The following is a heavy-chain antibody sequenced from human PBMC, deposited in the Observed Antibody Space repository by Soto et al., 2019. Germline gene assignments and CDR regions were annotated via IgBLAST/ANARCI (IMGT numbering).Heavy chain of an antibody. CDR1: GFTFSDYY. J-gene: IGHJ6*03. CDR2: ISSSGSTI. D-gene: IGHD6-19*01. CDR3: ARDVAVAGPLPGYYYYYMDV. V-gene: IGHV3-11*01. Sequence: GGSLRLSCAASGFTFSDYYMSWIRQAPGKGLEWVSYISSSGSTIYYADSVKGRFTISRDNAKNSLYLQMNSLRAEDTAVYYCARDVAVAGPLPGYYYYYMDVWGKGTTVTVSS.